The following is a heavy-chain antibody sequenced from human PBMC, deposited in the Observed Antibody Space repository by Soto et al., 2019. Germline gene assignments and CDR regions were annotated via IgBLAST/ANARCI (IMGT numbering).Heavy chain of an antibody. D-gene: IGHD1-26*01. V-gene: IGHV3-23*01. CDR3: AKVPRYSGSSDFDY. J-gene: IGHJ4*02. CDR2: ISGSGGST. Sequence: GGSLRLSCAASGFTFSSYATSWVRQAPGKGLEWVSTISGSGGSTYYADSVKGRFTISRDNSENTLHLQMNSLRAEDTAVYYCAKVPRYSGSSDFDYWGQGTLVTVSS. CDR1: GFTFSSYA.